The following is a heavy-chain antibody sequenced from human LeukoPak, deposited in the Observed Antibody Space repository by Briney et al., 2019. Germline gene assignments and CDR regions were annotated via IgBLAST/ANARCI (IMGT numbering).Heavy chain of an antibody. CDR1: GYSLTSHY. CDR2: INPSGSST. V-gene: IGHV1-46*01. CDR3: ARDNSVGDIAWWFDP. D-gene: IGHD3-16*02. Sequence: ASVKVSCKASGYSLTSHYMHWVRQAPGQGLEWMGLINPSGSSTLYAQKFQGRVTMTRDMSTTTDYMELSSLRSEDTAVYYCARDNSVGDIAWWFDPWGQGTLVTVSS. J-gene: IGHJ5*02.